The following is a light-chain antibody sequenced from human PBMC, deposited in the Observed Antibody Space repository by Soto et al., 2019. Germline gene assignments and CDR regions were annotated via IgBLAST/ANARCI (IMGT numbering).Light chain of an antibody. J-gene: IGKJ1*01. V-gene: IGKV3-15*01. CDR1: QSVSSN. CDR2: GAS. CDR3: QQYGDSPQT. Sequence: EMVMTQSPATLSVSPGERATLSCRASQSVSSNLAWYQQKPGQAPRLLIYGASTRATGIPARFSGSGSGTEFTLTITRLEPEDFAVYYCQQYGDSPQTFGPGTKVDIK.